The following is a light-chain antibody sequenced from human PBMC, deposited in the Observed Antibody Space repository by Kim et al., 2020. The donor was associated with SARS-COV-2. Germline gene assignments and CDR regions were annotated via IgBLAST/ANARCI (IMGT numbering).Light chain of an antibody. CDR3: QVWDTDNDHYV. J-gene: IGLJ1*01. Sequence: SYELTQPPSVSVAPGETARLTCGGNRIGSKSVHWYQQKPGQAPVLVIYYDSDRPSGIPERFSGSNSGNTATLNISSVEAGDEADYYCQVWDTDNDHYVF. CDR2: YDS. V-gene: IGLV3-21*04. CDR1: RIGSKS.